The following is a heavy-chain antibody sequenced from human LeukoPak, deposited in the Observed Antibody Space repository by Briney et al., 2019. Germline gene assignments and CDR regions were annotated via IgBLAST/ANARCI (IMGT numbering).Heavy chain of an antibody. V-gene: IGHV4-59*01. D-gene: IGHD4-11*01. J-gene: IGHJ6*03. CDR3: ARGRVSSSTWYSTYYYFFYMDF. CDR2: VDHTGST. CDR1: DDSITMYY. Sequence: PSETLSLTCTVSDDSITMYYWTWIRQPPGKGLEWIGYVDHTGSTKFNPSLNGRVRISRDTSNNFFSLRLRSVTAADTAVYFCARGRVSSSTWYSTYYYFFYMDFWGKGTTVTVSS.